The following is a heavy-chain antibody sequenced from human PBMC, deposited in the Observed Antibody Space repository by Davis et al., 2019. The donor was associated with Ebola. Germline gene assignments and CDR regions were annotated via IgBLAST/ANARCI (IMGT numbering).Heavy chain of an antibody. CDR3: ARLSGSYSWFDP. V-gene: IGHV3-33*08. CDR2: IWYDGSNK. Sequence: GESLKISCAASGFTFSSYGMHWVRQAPGKGLEWVAVIWYDGSNKYYADSVKGRFTISRDNSKNTLYLQMNSLRAEDTAVYYCARLSGSYSWFDPWGQGTLVTVSS. J-gene: IGHJ5*02. D-gene: IGHD1-26*01. CDR1: GFTFSSYG.